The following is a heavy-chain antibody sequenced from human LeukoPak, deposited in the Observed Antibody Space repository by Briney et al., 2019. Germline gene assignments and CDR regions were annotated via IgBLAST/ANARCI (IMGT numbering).Heavy chain of an antibody. J-gene: IGHJ1*01. CDR1: GFTFSSNL. CDR3: ARDLDYKLAY. D-gene: IGHD4/OR15-4a*01. V-gene: IGHV3-74*01. Sequence: GGSLRLSCAASGFTFSSNLMHWGRHAPGDGLVWVSRINTDGSTTNYADSVKGRFTISRDNAKNTLYLQMNSLRVEDTAVYYCARDLDYKLAYWGQGTLVTVSS. CDR2: INTDGSTT.